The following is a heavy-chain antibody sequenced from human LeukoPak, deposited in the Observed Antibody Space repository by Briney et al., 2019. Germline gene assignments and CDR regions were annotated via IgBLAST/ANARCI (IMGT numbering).Heavy chain of an antibody. V-gene: IGHV6-1*01. CDR2: TYFRSKWNN. J-gene: IGHJ4*02. D-gene: IGHD1-1*01. CDR3: ARVTSGIFHY. CDR1: GDSVSSNLVT. Sequence: SQTLSLTCAISGDSVSSNLVTWNWVRQSPSRGLEWLGRTYFRSKWNNDYAVSVRGRITINPDASKNLFSLQLNSVTPEDTAVYYCARVTSGIFHYWGQGTLVTVSS.